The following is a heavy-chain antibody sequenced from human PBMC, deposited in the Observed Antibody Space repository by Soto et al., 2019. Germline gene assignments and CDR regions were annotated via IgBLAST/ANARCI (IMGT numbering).Heavy chain of an antibody. Sequence: SQPLSLTCTVSGGSISSYYGSCIRQHPGKGLEWIGYIYYSGSTNYNPSLKSRVTISVDTSKNQFSLKLSSVTAADTAVYYCARHPDYDFWSGREPHFDYWGQGTLVTVSS. CDR3: ARHPDYDFWSGREPHFDY. D-gene: IGHD3-3*01. CDR2: IYYSGST. J-gene: IGHJ4*02. CDR1: GGSISSYY. V-gene: IGHV4-59*08.